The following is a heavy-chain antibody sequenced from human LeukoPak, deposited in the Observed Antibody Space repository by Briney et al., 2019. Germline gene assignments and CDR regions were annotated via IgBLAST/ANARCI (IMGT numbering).Heavy chain of an antibody. CDR3: TTTDGDYGIDY. CDR2: IRSKASSYAT. Sequence: PGGSLRLSCVTSGFSFSGFAMHWVRQASGKGLEWVGRIRSKASSYATAYAASVKGRFTISRDDSKNTAYLQMNSLKTEDTAVYYCTTTDGDYGIDYWGQGTLVTVSS. CDR1: GFSFSGFA. J-gene: IGHJ4*02. D-gene: IGHD4-17*01. V-gene: IGHV3-73*01.